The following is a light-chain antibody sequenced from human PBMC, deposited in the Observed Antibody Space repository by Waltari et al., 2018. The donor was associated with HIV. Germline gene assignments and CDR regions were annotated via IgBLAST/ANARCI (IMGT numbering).Light chain of an antibody. J-gene: IGLJ2*01. CDR2: EVF. CDR1: TSDVGAYNY. V-gene: IGLV2-8*01. Sequence: QSALTQPPSASGSPGQSVTTSCTGKTSDVGAYNYVSWYQQHPGKAPKLMIYEVFKRPSGVPDRFSGSKSGNTASLTVSGLQAEDEADYYCTSYAGRNTLVFGGGTKLTVL. CDR3: TSYAGRNTLV.